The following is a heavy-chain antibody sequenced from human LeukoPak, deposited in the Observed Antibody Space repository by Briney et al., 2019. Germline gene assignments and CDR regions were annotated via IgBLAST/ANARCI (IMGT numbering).Heavy chain of an antibody. V-gene: IGHV3-23*01. D-gene: IGHD5-18*01. Sequence: GGSLRLSCAASGFTFSSSAMSWVRQAPGKGLEWVSSISGSGSGGSTYYADSVKGRFSISRDNSKNTLYLQMNSLRAEDTAVYFCAKGSGRYSYGYYFDYWGQGTLVTVSS. CDR2: ISGSGSGGST. CDR3: AKGSGRYSYGYYFDY. CDR1: GFTFSSSA. J-gene: IGHJ4*02.